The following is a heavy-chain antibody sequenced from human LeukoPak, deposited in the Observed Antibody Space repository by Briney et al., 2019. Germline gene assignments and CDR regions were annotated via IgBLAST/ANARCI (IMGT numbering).Heavy chain of an antibody. Sequence: PGGSLRLSCITSGFTFSSYGXXXXXXXXXXXXXXXSSINTGGXXXXXXDXXXXXXXXSRDNSXKTLYLQMNSLRAEDTALYYCAKGGGGYIDYWGQGTLVTVSS. CDR1: GFTFSSYG. V-gene: IGHV3-23*01. CDR2: INTGGXXX. J-gene: IGHJ4*02. CDR3: AKGGGGYIDY. D-gene: IGHD3-22*01.